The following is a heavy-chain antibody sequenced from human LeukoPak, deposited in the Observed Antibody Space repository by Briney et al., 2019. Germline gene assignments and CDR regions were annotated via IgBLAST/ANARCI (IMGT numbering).Heavy chain of an antibody. CDR2: IHYDGNNK. Sequence: GGSLRLSCAASGFTFNGYGMHWVRQAPGKGLEWAAFIHYDGNNKYYADSVKGRFTISRDTSKNTLYLQMNTLRVEDTAVYYCARDRYIVATVGVGSYFLDAWGQGTLVTVSS. CDR3: ARDRYIVATVGVGSYFLDA. V-gene: IGHV3-30*02. D-gene: IGHD2-21*01. CDR1: GFTFNGYG. J-gene: IGHJ5*02.